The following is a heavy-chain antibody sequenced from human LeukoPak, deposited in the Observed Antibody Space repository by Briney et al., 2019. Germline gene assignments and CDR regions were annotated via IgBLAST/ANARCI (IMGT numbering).Heavy chain of an antibody. V-gene: IGHV1-69*01. CDR2: IIPIFGTA. CDR1: VGTVIIYA. J-gene: IGHJ6*03. D-gene: IGHD1-26*01. Sequence: SVKVSCTASVGTVIIYANSWVRHAPGQGLEWMWEIIPIFGTANYAQKFQGRVTITADESTSTAYMELSSLRSEDTAVYYCASVEVIVGATLYYYYYMDVWGKGTTVTVSS. CDR3: ASVEVIVGATLYYYYYMDV.